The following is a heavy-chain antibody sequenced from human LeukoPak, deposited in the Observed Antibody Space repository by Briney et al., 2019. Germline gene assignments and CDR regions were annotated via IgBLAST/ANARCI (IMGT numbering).Heavy chain of an antibody. D-gene: IGHD3-10*01. V-gene: IGHV4-34*01. Sequence: SETLSLTCTVSGGSISSYYWTWIRQPPGKGLEWIGEINHSGSTTYNPSLKSRVTISIDTSKSQFSLKLSSVTAADTAFYYCARGYGSGSYYVHWGQGTLVTVSS. J-gene: IGHJ4*02. CDR1: GGSISSYY. CDR2: INHSGST. CDR3: ARGYGSGSYYVH.